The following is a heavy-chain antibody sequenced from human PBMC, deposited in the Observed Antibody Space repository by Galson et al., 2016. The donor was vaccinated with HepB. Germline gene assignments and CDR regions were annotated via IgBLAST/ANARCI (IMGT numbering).Heavy chain of an antibody. Sequence: SLRLSCAASGFSFNSNAMHWVRQAPGKGLEWVAVVSYDGSYKKYADSVKGRFTISRDNSKNTLYLQMNSLRTEDTAVYYCAREDVDWYFDYWGQGTLVTVSS. J-gene: IGHJ4*02. V-gene: IGHV3-30*04. CDR3: AREDVDWYFDY. D-gene: IGHD3-9*01. CDR2: VSYDGSYK. CDR1: GFSFNSNA.